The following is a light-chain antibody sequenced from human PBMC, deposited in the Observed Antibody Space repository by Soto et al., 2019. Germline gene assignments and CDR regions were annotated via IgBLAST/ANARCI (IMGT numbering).Light chain of an antibody. J-gene: IGKJ1*01. CDR1: QTISSW. CDR3: QQYHSYLWA. V-gene: IGKV1-5*03. CDR2: KAS. Sequence: DIQMTQSPSTLSASVGDRVTITCRASQTISSWLAWYQQKPGKAPKLLIYKASTLKSGVPSRFSGSGSGTEFTLTISSLQPDDFATYYCQQYHSYLWAFGQGTKVDIK.